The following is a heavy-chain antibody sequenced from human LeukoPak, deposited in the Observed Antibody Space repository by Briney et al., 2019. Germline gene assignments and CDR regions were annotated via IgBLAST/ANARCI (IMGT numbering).Heavy chain of an antibody. D-gene: IGHD2-15*01. V-gene: IGHV3-23*01. Sequence: GGSLRLSCAASGFTFSRGAMSRVRQAPGKGLEWVSAISGSGGSTYYADSVKGRFTISRDNSKNTLYLQMNSLRAEDTAVYYRAKDGYCSGGSCYIYYGMDVWGQGTTVTVSS. CDR3: AKDGYCSGGSCYIYYGMDV. CDR1: GFTFSRGA. CDR2: ISGSGGST. J-gene: IGHJ6*02.